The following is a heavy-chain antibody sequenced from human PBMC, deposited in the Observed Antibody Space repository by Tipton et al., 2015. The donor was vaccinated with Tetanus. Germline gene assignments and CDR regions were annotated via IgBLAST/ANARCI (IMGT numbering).Heavy chain of an antibody. V-gene: IGHV5-51*01. D-gene: IGHD1-1*01. CDR1: GYLFTSHW. J-gene: IGHJ3*02. Sequence: QLVQSGAEVKKPGESLKISCKASGYLFTSHWIAWVRQMPGKGLEWMGIVYPGDSDTSYSPSFQGQATISVDTSIDTVFLQWSSLKASDTAMYYCARLAWKDPSKRGDPLGIWGQGTMVTISS. CDR2: VYPGDSDT. CDR3: ARLAWKDPSKRGDPLGI.